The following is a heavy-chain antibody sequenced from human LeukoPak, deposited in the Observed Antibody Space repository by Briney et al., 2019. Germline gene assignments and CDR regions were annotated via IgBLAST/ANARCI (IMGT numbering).Heavy chain of an antibody. CDR3: ARGWFGAHPNY. Sequence: GGSLRLSCAASGFTFSSYSMNWVSQAPGKGLEWVSSISDNNRYIYYADSVKGRFTISRDNAKNSLNLQMNSLRAEDTAVYYCARGWFGAHPNYWGQGTLVTVSS. D-gene: IGHD3-10*01. J-gene: IGHJ4*02. V-gene: IGHV3-21*01. CDR1: GFTFSSYS. CDR2: ISDNNRYI.